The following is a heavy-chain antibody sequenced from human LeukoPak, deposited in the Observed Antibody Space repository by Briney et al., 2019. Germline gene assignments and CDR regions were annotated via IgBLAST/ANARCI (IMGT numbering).Heavy chain of an antibody. CDR3: ARHCIQNSYGFYYYYYMDV. CDR2: INHSGST. V-gene: IGHV4-34*01. J-gene: IGHJ6*03. CDR1: GGSFSGYY. Sequence: SETLSLTCAVYGGSFSGYYWSWIRQPPGKGLEWIGEINHSGSTNYNPSLKSRVTISVDTSKNQFSLKLSSVTAADTAVYYCARHCIQNSYGFYYYYYMDVWGKGTTVTVSS. D-gene: IGHD5-18*01.